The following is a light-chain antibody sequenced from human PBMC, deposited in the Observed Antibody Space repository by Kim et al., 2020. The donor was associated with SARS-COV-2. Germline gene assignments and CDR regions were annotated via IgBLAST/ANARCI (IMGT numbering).Light chain of an antibody. CDR2: GNS. Sequence: RVTISCTGSSSNIGAGYDVHWYQQLPGTAPKLLIYGNSNRPSGVPDRFSGSKSGTSASLAITGLQAEDEADYYCQSYDSSLSAPVFGGGTQLTVL. J-gene: IGLJ3*02. CDR1: SSNIGAGYD. CDR3: QSYDSSLSAPV. V-gene: IGLV1-40*01.